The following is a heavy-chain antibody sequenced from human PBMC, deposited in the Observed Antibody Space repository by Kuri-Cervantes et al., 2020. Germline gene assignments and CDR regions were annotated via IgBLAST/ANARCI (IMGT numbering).Heavy chain of an antibody. CDR2: IYWNDDK. Sequence: GPTLVKPTQTLTLTCTFSGFSLSTSGVGVGWSRQPPGKALEWLALIYWNDDKRYSPSLKSRLTITKDTSKNQVVLTMTNMDPVDTATYYCAHSGYSSSWYEIPFDYWGQGTLVTVSS. CDR3: AHSGYSSSWYEIPFDY. CDR1: GFSLSTSGVG. V-gene: IGHV2-5*01. D-gene: IGHD6-13*01. J-gene: IGHJ4*02.